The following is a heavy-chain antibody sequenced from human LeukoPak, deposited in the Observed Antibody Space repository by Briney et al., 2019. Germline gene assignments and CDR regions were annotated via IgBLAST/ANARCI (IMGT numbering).Heavy chain of an antibody. V-gene: IGHV3-23*01. CDR1: GFRFTDYS. CDR2: LGRSGEYK. J-gene: IGHJ6*02. CDR3: VKDRPCEACMPMDA. D-gene: IGHD2-2*01. Sequence: GGSLRLSCAASGFRFTDYSMSWVRQAPGKGLEWVAGLGRSGEYKYYADSVKGRFTISRDNSKDTVSLQMNSLRAEDSAIYFCVKDRPCEACMPMDAWGQGTTVTVSS.